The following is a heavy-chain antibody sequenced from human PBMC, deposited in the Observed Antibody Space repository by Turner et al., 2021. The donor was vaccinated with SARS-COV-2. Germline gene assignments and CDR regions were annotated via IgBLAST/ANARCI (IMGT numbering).Heavy chain of an antibody. CDR1: GGSISTYNW. CDR3: ARGSGTYLANALQI. V-gene: IGHV4-4*02. J-gene: IGHJ3*02. Sequence: QVQLQESGPGLVKPSGTLYLPCGVSGGSISTYNWWHWVRQPPGKGLEWIGEIFHNGNAQSTNYIPSLARRVTISVSRSSNHFSLKLTSVTAADTAVYYCARGSGTYLANALQIWGQGTLVTISS. D-gene: IGHD1-26*01. CDR2: IFHNGNAQST.